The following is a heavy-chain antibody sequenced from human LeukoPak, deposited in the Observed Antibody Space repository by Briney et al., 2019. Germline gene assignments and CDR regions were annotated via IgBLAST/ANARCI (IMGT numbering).Heavy chain of an antibody. V-gene: IGHV1-69*04. CDR2: IIPALNIT. CDR1: GGTFSSSA. D-gene: IGHD5-18*01. Sequence: SVKVSCKTSGGTFSSSAITWVRQAPGQGLEWMGRIIPALNITSYAQRFQGRVTITADTSTSTAYMELSSLRSEETAVYYCARDQGLTAPPPYGLDVWGQGTTVTVSS. CDR3: ARDQGLTAPPPYGLDV. J-gene: IGHJ6*02.